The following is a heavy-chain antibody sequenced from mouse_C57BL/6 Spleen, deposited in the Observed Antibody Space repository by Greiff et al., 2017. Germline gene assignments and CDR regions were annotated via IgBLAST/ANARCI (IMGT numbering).Heavy chain of an antibody. D-gene: IGHD1-1*01. V-gene: IGHV5-9*01. CDR2: ISGGGGNT. CDR3: ARPSDYYGSSHWYFDV. J-gene: IGHJ1*03. Sequence: EVKLMESGGGLVKPGGSLKLSCAASGFTFSSYTMSWVRQTPEKRLEWVATISGGGGNTYYPDSVKGRFTISRDNAKNTLYLQMSSLRSEDTALYYCARPSDYYGSSHWYFDVWGTGTTVTVSS. CDR1: GFTFSSYT.